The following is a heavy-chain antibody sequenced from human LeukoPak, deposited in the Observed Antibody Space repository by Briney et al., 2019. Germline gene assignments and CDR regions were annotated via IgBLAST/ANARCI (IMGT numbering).Heavy chain of an antibody. J-gene: IGHJ5*02. Sequence: SVKVSCKASGGTFSSYTISWVRQAPGQGLEWMGRIIPILGIANYAQKFQGRVTITADKSTSTAYMELSSLRSEDTAVYYCARDIANGDNWFDPWGQGTLVTVSS. V-gene: IGHV1-69*04. CDR3: ARDIANGDNWFDP. CDR2: IIPILGIA. D-gene: IGHD4-17*01. CDR1: GGTFSSYT.